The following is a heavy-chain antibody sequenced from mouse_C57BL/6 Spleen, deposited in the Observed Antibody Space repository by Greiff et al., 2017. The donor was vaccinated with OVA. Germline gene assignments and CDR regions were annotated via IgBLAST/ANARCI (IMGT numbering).Heavy chain of an antibody. Sequence: EVQLQQSGPELVKPGASVKISCKASGYTFTDYYMNWVKQSHGKSLEWIGDINPNNGGTSYNQKFKGKATLTVDKSSSTAYMELRSLTSEDSAVYYCARTITTVVGGTYYAMDYWGQGTSVTVSS. CDR1: GYTFTDYY. CDR2: INPNNGGT. J-gene: IGHJ4*01. D-gene: IGHD1-1*01. CDR3: ARTITTVVGGTYYAMDY. V-gene: IGHV1-26*01.